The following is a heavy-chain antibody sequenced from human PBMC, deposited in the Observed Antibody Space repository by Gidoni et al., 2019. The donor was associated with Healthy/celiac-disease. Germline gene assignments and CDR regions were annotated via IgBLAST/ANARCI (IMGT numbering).Heavy chain of an antibody. J-gene: IGHJ4*02. Sequence: EVQLLESGGGLVQPGGSLRLSCAPSGFPFRTYAMSGVRQAPGKGLAWVSAISGVGGSTYYADSVKGRFTISRDNSKNTLYLQMNSLRAEDTAVYYCAKDSGAGYGDYLMGFDYWGQGTLVTVSS. CDR1: GFPFRTYA. CDR2: ISGVGGST. D-gene: IGHD4-17*01. CDR3: AKDSGAGYGDYLMGFDY. V-gene: IGHV3-23*01.